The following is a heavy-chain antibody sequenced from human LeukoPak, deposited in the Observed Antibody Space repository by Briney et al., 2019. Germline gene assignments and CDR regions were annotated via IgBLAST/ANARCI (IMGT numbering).Heavy chain of an antibody. Sequence: SETLSLTCTVSGGSIRSSYYYWGWIRQPPGKGLEWIGEIYHSGSANYNPSLKSRVTISIDKSKNQFSLKLSSVTAADTAIYYCARIHGAYGDYWGQGTLVTVSS. CDR1: GGSIRSSYYY. V-gene: IGHV4-39*07. J-gene: IGHJ4*02. CDR2: IYHSGSA. CDR3: ARIHGAYGDY. D-gene: IGHD4-17*01.